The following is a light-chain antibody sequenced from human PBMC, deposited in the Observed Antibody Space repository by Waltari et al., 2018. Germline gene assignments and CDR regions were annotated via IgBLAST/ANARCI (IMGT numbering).Light chain of an antibody. CDR3: QQSYSTPGT. V-gene: IGKV1-39*01. Sequence: DIQMTQSPSSLSASVGDRVTITCRASQSISSYLNWYQQKPGKAPKLLIYAASSLQSVVPSRFSGSGSGTDFTLTISSLQPEDFATYYCQQSYSTPGTFGQGTKLEIK. CDR1: QSISSY. CDR2: AAS. J-gene: IGKJ2*01.